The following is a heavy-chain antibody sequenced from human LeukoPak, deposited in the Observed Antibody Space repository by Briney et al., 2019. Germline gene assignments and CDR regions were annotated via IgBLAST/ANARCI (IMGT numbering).Heavy chain of an antibody. CDR2: IIGSGGST. CDR3: AKSGRGAFDWLLYYFDY. D-gene: IGHD3-9*01. Sequence: PGGSLRLSCAASGFTFSNYAMSWVRQAPGKGLEWVSGIIGSGGSTYYADSVKGRFTISRDSPKNTLYLQMSSLRAEDTAVYYCAKSGRGAFDWLLYYFDYWGQGTLVTVSS. J-gene: IGHJ4*02. CDR1: GFTFSNYA. V-gene: IGHV3-23*01.